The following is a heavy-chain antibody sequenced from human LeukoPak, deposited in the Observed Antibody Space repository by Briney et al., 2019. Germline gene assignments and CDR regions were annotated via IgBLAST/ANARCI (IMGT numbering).Heavy chain of an antibody. CDR1: GYSFTNYY. V-gene: IGHV5-51*01. J-gene: IGHJ5*02. CDR3: AKRCDNEWFDP. D-gene: IGHD1-1*01. CDR2: IYPGDSET. Sequence: GESLKISCKGSGYSFTNYYIAWVRQMPGKGLEWMGIIYPGDSETTYSPSFQGQVTISADKSISTAYLQWSSLKASDTAMYYCAKRCDNEWFDPWGQGTLVTVSS.